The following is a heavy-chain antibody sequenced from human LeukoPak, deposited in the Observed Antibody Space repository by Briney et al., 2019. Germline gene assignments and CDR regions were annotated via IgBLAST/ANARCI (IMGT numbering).Heavy chain of an antibody. CDR3: ARGPKWSGSYYYFDY. J-gene: IGHJ4*02. Sequence: ASVKVSCKASGYTFTNYGISWVRQAPGQGLEWMGWISAYNGNTNYAQRLQGRVTMTTDTSTSTAYMELRSLRSDDTAVYYCARGPKWSGSYYYFDYWGQGTLVTVSS. D-gene: IGHD1-26*01. CDR1: GYTFTNYG. CDR2: ISAYNGNT. V-gene: IGHV1-18*01.